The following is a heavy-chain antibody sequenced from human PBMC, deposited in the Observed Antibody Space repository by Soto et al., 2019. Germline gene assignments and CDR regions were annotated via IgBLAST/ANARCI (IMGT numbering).Heavy chain of an antibody. Sequence: ASVKVSCKASGYTFTSYDINWVRQATGQGLEWMGWMNPNSGNTGYTQKFQGRVTMARNTSISTAYMELSSLRSEDTAVYYCARGLYYDSSGSDDAFDIWGQGTMVTV. J-gene: IGHJ3*02. V-gene: IGHV1-8*01. D-gene: IGHD3-22*01. CDR1: GYTFTSYD. CDR3: ARGLYYDSSGSDDAFDI. CDR2: MNPNSGNT.